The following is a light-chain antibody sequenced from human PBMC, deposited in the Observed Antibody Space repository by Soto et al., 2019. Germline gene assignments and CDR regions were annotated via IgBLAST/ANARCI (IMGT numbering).Light chain of an antibody. CDR1: SSDGSSYKL. J-gene: IGLJ1*01. Sequence: QSVLTKPAAVAWSPGQSITITCAGTSSDGSSYKLVSWYQQHPGKVPKLMTYEASKRPSGVSSRFSGSKSGDTASLTISGLQAEDEADYYCCSYAGSSTYVLGTGPKVTVL. CDR2: EAS. V-gene: IGLV2-23*01. CDR3: CSYAGSSTYV.